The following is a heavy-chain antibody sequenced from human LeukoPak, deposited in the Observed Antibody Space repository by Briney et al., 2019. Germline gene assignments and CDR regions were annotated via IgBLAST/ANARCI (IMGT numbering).Heavy chain of an antibody. D-gene: IGHD3-10*01. CDR3: TGGSDKLLSVAYYYYMDV. Sequence: PGGSLRLSCTASGFTTHYWLNWVRQSPGKGLEWVANIDRDGRAQHSVDSVEGRFTISRDSAKNSLALQMHSLRAEDTAVYYCTGGSDKLLSVAYYYYMDVWGTGTTVTVSS. V-gene: IGHV3-7*01. CDR1: GFTTHYW. J-gene: IGHJ6*03. CDR2: IDRDGRAQ.